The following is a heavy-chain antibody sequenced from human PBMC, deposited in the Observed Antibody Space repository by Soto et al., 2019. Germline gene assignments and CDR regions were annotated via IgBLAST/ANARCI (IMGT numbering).Heavy chain of an antibody. CDR1: GYTFTSYG. Sequence: GASVKVSCKASGYTFTSYGISWVRQAPGQGLEWMGWISAYNGNTNYAQKLQGRATMTTDTSTSTAYMELRSLRSDDTAVYYCARDLEDYGDYPSASSAVPLFDYWGQGTLVTVSS. D-gene: IGHD4-17*01. V-gene: IGHV1-18*01. CDR3: ARDLEDYGDYPSASSAVPLFDY. CDR2: ISAYNGNT. J-gene: IGHJ4*02.